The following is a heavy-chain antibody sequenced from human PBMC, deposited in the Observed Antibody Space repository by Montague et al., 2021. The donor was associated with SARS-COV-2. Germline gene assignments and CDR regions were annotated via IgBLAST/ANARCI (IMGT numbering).Heavy chain of an antibody. V-gene: IGHV4-59*08. Sequence: SETLSLTCTVSGGSITNDDWSWIRQPPGKGLELIVNIYNNGSTNYNPSLKSRVIVSVYTSKSQFSLKVTSVTAADTAVYYCARSDERSLDVWGQGTTVTVSS. J-gene: IGHJ6*02. CDR1: GGSITNDD. CDR3: ARSDERSLDV. CDR2: IYNNGST. D-gene: IGHD1-1*01.